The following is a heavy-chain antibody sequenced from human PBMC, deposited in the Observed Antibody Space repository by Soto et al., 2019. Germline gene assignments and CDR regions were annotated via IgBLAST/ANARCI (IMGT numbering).Heavy chain of an antibody. CDR2: ISSSSSTI. Sequence: GGSLRLSCAASGFTFSSYSMNWVRQAPGKGLEWVSYISSSSSTIYYADSVKGRFTISRDNAKNSLYLQMNSLRAEDTAVYYCAIQKGDYVWDCWGQGTLVTVSS. D-gene: IGHD3-16*01. CDR3: AIQKGDYVWDC. CDR1: GFTFSSYS. V-gene: IGHV3-48*01. J-gene: IGHJ4*02.